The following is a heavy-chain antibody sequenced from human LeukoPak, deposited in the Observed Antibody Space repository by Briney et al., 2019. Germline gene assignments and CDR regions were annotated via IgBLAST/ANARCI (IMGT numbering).Heavy chain of an antibody. J-gene: IGHJ5*02. V-gene: IGHV4-31*03. CDR1: GGSISSGGYY. CDR3: ARVYAGSYPTSTNWFDP. Sequence: ASETLSLTCTVSGGSISSGGYYWSWIRQHPGKGLEWIGYIYYSGSTYYNPSLKSRVTISVDTSKNQFSLKLSSVTAADTAVYYCARVYAGSYPTSTNWFDPWGQGTLVTVSS. CDR2: IYYSGST. D-gene: IGHD3-10*01.